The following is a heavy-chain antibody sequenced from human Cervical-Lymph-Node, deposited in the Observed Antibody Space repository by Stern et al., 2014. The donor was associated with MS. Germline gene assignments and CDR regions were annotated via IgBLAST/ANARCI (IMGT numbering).Heavy chain of an antibody. CDR1: GFTFSSYG. CDR2: IWNDGSNK. CDR3: ARDWMNAVDY. J-gene: IGHJ4*02. V-gene: IGHV3-33*01. D-gene: IGHD1-1*01. Sequence: MQLVESGGGVVQPGRSLRLSCATSGFTFSSYGIHWVRQAPCKGLEWVAVIWNDGSNKFYADSVKGRFTISRDNSENTVYLQMNSLRAEDTAVYYCARDWMNAVDYWGQGTLVTVSS.